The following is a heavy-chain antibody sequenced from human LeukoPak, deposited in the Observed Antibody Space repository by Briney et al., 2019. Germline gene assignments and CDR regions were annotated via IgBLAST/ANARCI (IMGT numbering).Heavy chain of an antibody. J-gene: IGHJ4*02. CDR2: IHHSGST. V-gene: IGHV4-30-2*01. D-gene: IGHD2-15*01. Sequence: SETLSLTCAVSGGSISRDDYSWSWMRQPPGQGLAWIGFIHHSGSTYYTPSFKSRITMSAERSKTQSSLTLTSVTAAETALSYCAGVIGQWSHFDYWGQGKPVTVSS. CDR3: AGVIGQWSHFDY. CDR1: GGSISRDDYS.